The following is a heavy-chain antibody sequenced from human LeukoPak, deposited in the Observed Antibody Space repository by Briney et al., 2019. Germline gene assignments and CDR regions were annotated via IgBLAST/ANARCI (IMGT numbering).Heavy chain of an antibody. D-gene: IGHD3-3*01. J-gene: IGHJ4*02. CDR1: GYTLTELS. CDR3: QRITIFGVVIDFDY. V-gene: IGHV1-18*01. Sequence: GASVKVSCKVSGYTLTELSMHWVRQAPGQGLEWMGWISPYNGNTYYAQKVQGRLTMTTDTSTSTAYMELTSLRSDDTAVYYCQRITIFGVVIDFDYWGPGTLVTVSS. CDR2: ISPYNGNT.